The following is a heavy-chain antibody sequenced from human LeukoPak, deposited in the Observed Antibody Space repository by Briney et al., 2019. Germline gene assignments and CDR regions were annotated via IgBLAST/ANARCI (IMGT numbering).Heavy chain of an antibody. CDR2: INPSGGST. V-gene: IGHV1-46*01. Sequence: GASVKVSCKASGYTFTSYYMHWVRQAPGQGLEWMGIINPSGGSTSYAQKFQGRVTMTRDMSTSTVYMELSSLRSEDTAVYYCARGGMVYALGIRSSGCSREIWGQGTLVTVSS. J-gene: IGHJ4*01. CDR1: GYTFTSYY. D-gene: IGHD2-8*01. CDR3: ARGGMVYALGIRSSGCSREI.